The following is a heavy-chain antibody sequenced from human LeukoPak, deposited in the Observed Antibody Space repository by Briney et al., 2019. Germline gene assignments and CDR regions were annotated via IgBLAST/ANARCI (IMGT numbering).Heavy chain of an antibody. CDR2: IYRSGST. CDR1: GGSISSGGYS. CDR3: ARLGMVPDY. D-gene: IGHD3-10*01. J-gene: IGHJ4*02. V-gene: IGHV4-30-2*01. Sequence: SQTLSLTCAVSGGSISSGGYSWSWIRQPPGKGLEWIGYIYRSGSTYYNPSLKSRVTISVDRSKNQFSLKLSSVTAADTAVYYCARLGMVPDYWGQGTLVTVSS.